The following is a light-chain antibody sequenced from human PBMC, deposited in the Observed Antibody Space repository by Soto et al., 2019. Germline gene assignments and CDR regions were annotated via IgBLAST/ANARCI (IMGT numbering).Light chain of an antibody. CDR1: QTISSW. CDR2: KAS. Sequence: DIQMTQSPSTLSGSVGDRVTITCRASQTISSWLAWYQQKPGKAPKLLIYKASTLKSGVPSRFSGSGSGTLFTLTISSLDPEDFATYFCLQDYNLPRTFGQGTTVEI. CDR3: LQDYNLPRT. V-gene: IGKV1-5*03. J-gene: IGKJ1*01.